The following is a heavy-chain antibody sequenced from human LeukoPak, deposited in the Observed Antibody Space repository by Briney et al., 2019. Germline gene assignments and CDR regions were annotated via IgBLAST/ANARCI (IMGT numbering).Heavy chain of an antibody. Sequence: SETLSLTCTVSGGSISSSSYYWGWIRQHPGKGQEWIGYIYYSGSTYYNPSLKSRVTISVDTSKNQFSLKLSSVTAADTAVYYCARNLPRYAFDIWGQGTMVTVSS. CDR1: GGSISSSSYY. CDR3: ARNLPRYAFDI. V-gene: IGHV4-31*03. J-gene: IGHJ3*02. CDR2: IYYSGST.